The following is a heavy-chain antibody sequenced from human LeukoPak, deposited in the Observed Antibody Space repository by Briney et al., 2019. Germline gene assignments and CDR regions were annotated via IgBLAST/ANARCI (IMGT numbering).Heavy chain of an antibody. Sequence: GGSLRLSCAASGFTFSSYWMSWVRQAPGKGLEWVANIKQDGSEKYYVDSVKGRCTISRDNAENSLYLQMNSLRAEDTAVYYCARIYCSTTDCYYDYWGQGTLVTVSS. J-gene: IGHJ4*02. CDR2: IKQDGSEK. V-gene: IGHV3-7*01. CDR3: ARIYCSTTDCYYDY. CDR1: GFTFSSYW. D-gene: IGHD2-2*01.